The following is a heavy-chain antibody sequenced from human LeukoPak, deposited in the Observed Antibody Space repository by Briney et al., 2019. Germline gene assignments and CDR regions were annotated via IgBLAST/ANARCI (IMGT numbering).Heavy chain of an antibody. CDR2: ISAYNGNT. CDR1: GYTFTSYG. J-gene: IGHJ4*02. V-gene: IGHV1-18*01. D-gene: IGHD3-3*01. CDR3: ARGADYDFWSGALLVHYFDY. Sequence: GASVKVSCKASGYTFTSYGISWVRQAPGQGLEWMGWISAYNGNTNYAQKLQGRVTMTTDTSTSTAYMELRSLRSDDTAVYYCARGADYDFWSGALLVHYFDYWGQGTLVTVSS.